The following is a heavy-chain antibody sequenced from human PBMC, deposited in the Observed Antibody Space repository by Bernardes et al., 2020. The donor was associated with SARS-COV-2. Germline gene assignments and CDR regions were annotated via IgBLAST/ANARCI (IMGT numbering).Heavy chain of an antibody. J-gene: IGHJ4*01. CDR1: GGSISPYH. CDR2: IYYSGST. V-gene: IGHV4-59*01. CDR3: ARDRGDYLDY. Sequence: LSLTCTVSGGSISPYHWNWIRQPPGNGLEWIGNIYYSGSTNFNPSLKSRATISVDTSKNQFSLRLSSVTAADTAVYFCARDRGDYLDYWGQGTLVTV.